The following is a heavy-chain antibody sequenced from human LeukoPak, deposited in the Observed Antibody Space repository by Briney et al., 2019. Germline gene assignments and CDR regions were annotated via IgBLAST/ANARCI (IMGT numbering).Heavy chain of an antibody. J-gene: IGHJ4*02. Sequence: GGSLRLSCAASGFTFSSYAMHWVRQAPGKGLEWVAVISYDGSNKYYADSVKGRFTISRDNSKNTLYLQINSLRAEDTAVYYCARSNQYYDYVWGSYRSYYFDYWGQGTLVTVSS. D-gene: IGHD3-16*02. V-gene: IGHV3-30-3*01. CDR2: ISYDGSNK. CDR1: GFTFSSYA. CDR3: ARSNQYYDYVWGSYRSYYFDY.